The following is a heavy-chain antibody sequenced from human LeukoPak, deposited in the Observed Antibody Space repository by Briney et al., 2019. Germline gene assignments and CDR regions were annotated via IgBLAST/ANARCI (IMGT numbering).Heavy chain of an antibody. CDR2: IYPGDSDT. Sequence: GEAPKISCRGSGYIFTSYWIGWVRQMAGKRLEWMGIIYPGDSDTRYSPSFQDQVTIPANKYISNAYLQWRSLKASDTAMYYCARHARLGLIDAFDIWGQGTMVTVSS. CDR3: ARHARLGLIDAFDI. V-gene: IGHV5-51*01. D-gene: IGHD2-8*01. J-gene: IGHJ3*02. CDR1: GYIFTSYW.